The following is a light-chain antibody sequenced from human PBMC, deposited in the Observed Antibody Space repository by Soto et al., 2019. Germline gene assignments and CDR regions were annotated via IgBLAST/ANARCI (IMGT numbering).Light chain of an antibody. Sequence: QSVLTQPPSVSAAPGQKVTISCSGSSSNIGNNYVSWYQHLAGTAPKLLIYDNNKRPSGIPDRFSGSKSGTSATLGITGLQTGDEADYYCGTWDSSLSAVVFGGGTKLTVL. J-gene: IGLJ2*01. CDR1: SSNIGNNY. CDR3: GTWDSSLSAVV. CDR2: DNN. V-gene: IGLV1-51*01.